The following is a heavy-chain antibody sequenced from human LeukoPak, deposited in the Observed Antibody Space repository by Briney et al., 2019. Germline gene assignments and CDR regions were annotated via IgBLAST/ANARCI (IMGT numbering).Heavy chain of an antibody. CDR1: GFTFSSYS. CDR2: ISSSSSTI. CDR3: ARDGYQLLDY. Sequence: GGSLRLSCAASGFTFSSYSMNWVRQAPGKGLEWVSYISSSSSTIYYADSVKGRFTISRDNAKNSLYLQMNSLRAEDTAVYYCARDGYQLLDYWGQGTLVTVSS. D-gene: IGHD2-2*01. V-gene: IGHV3-48*04. J-gene: IGHJ4*02.